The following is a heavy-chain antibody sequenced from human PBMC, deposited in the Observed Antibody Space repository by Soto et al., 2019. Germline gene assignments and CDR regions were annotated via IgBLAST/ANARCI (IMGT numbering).Heavy chain of an antibody. J-gene: IGHJ4*02. V-gene: IGHV1-69*02. CDR3: ARGQGDYDHQHFDY. CDR2: IIPILGIA. Sequence: SVKVSCKASGGTFSSYTISWVRQAPGQGLEWMGRIIPILGIANYAQKFQGRVTITADKSTSTAYMELSSLRSEDTAVYYCARGQGDYDHQHFDYWGQGTLVTVSS. D-gene: IGHD4-17*01. CDR1: GGTFSSYT.